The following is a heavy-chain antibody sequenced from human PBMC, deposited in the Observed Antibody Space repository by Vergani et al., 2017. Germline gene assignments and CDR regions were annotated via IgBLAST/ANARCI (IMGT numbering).Heavy chain of an antibody. J-gene: IGHJ6*03. V-gene: IGHV1-69*01. D-gene: IGHD6-6*01. CDR2: IIPIFGPA. CDR1: GGTFSSYV. CDR3: ARPLDAIAARPLRRYYYHYMDV. Sequence: QVQLVQSGAEVKKPGSSVKVSCKTSGGTFSSYVIGWVRQAPGQGLEWMGGIIPIFGPANYAQKFQGRITITADESTSTAYMELSSLRSEDTAVYYCARPLDAIAARPLRRYYYHYMDVWGKGTTVTVSS.